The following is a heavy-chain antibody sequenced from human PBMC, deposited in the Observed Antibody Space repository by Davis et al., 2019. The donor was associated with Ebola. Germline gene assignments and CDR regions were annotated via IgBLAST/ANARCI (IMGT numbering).Heavy chain of an antibody. CDR3: ATDRNWDFDY. V-gene: IGHV3-7*01. CDR1: GLTFNMYW. CDR2: IKPDGSEK. J-gene: IGHJ4*02. D-gene: IGHD7-27*01. Sequence: PGGSLRLSCAASGLTFNMYWMSWIRHAPGKGLEWMANIKPDGSEKYYVDSVKGRFTISRDNAKNSLYLQMNSLRDEDTAVYYCATDRNWDFDYWGQGTLVTVSS.